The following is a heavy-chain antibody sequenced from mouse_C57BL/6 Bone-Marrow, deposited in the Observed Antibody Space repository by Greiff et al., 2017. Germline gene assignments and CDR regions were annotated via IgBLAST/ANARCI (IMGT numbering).Heavy chain of an antibody. D-gene: IGHD1-1*01. CDR2: IYPRSGNT. Sequence: VQLQEPGAELARPGASVKLSCKASGYTFTSYGISWVKQRTGQGLEWIGEIYPRSGNTYYNEKFKGKATLTADKSSSTAYMELRSQTSEDSAVYFCAKVVRRYFDVWGKGTTLTVSS. CDR1: GYTFTSYG. CDR3: AKVVRRYFDV. J-gene: IGHJ2*01. V-gene: IGHV1-81*01.